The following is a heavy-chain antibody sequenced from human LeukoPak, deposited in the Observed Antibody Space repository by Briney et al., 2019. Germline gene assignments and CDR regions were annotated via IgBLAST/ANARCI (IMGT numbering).Heavy chain of an antibody. CDR1: GFSFTDYA. D-gene: IGHD3-10*02. V-gene: IGHV3-23*01. J-gene: IGHJ6*02. CDR3: GKDLHYYVATDV. Sequence: GGSLRLPCAASGFSFTDYAMSWVRQAPGQGLEWVSGIGSDGTTHHAESVKGRFAISRDNSKSTLYLQMNSLRAEDTALYYCGKDLHYYVATDVWGQGTTVTVSS. CDR2: IGSDGTT.